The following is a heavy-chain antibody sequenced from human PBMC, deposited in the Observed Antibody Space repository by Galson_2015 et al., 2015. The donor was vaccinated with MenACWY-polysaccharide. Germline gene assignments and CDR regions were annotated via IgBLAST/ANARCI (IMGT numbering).Heavy chain of an antibody. CDR3: AKQGGITMITR. CDR2: ISGSGGST. D-gene: IGHD3-22*01. CDR1: GFAFSSYA. J-gene: IGHJ4*02. V-gene: IGHV3-23*01. Sequence: SLRLSCAASGFAFSSYAMSWVRQAPGKGLEWVSAISGSGGSTYYADSVKGRFTISRDNSKNTLYLQMNSLRAEDTAVYYCAKQGGITMITRWGQGTLVTVSS.